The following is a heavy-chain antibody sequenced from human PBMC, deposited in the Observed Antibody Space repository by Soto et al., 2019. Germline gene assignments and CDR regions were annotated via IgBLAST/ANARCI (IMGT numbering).Heavy chain of an antibody. V-gene: IGHV4-34*01. D-gene: IGHD1-7*01. J-gene: IGHJ4*02. CDR1: GGSFSGYY. CDR2: INHRGGT. Sequence: SETLSLTCAVYGGSFSGYYWSWIRQPPGKGLEWIGEINHRGGTNYNPSLKSRVTISVDTSRNQFSLKMSSVTAADTAVYYCARFLDPGTTSAAVDYWGQGTLVTVSS. CDR3: ARFLDPGTTSAAVDY.